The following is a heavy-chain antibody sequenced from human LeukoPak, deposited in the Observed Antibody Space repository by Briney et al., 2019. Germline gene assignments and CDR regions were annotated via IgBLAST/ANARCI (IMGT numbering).Heavy chain of an antibody. CDR3: ARGKTVAGHDY. J-gene: IGHJ4*02. V-gene: IGHV1-2*02. Sequence: ASVKVSCKASGYTFTGYYLYWVRQAPGQGLEWMGWINPNNGGTTYAQNLQGRVTMTWDPSLTTTSMESSNLRSNDTATYYCARGKTVAGHDYWGQGTLVTVST. CDR2: INPNNGGT. CDR1: GYTFTGYY. D-gene: IGHD6-19*01.